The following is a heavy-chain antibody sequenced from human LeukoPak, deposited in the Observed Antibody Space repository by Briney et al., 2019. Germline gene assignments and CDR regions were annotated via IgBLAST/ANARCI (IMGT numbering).Heavy chain of an antibody. CDR3: ARGGDACSGGSCYSAGAFDI. CDR2: INHSGST. Sequence: SETLSLTCAVYGGSFSGYYWSWIRQPPGKGLEWIGEINHSGSTNYNPSLKSRVTISVDTSKNQLSLKLSSVTAADTAVYYCARGGDACSGGSCYSAGAFDIWGQGTMVTVSS. J-gene: IGHJ3*02. CDR1: GGSFSGYY. V-gene: IGHV4-34*01. D-gene: IGHD2-15*01.